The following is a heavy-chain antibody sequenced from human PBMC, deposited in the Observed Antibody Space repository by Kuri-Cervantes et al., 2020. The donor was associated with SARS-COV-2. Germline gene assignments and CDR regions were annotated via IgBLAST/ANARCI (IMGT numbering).Heavy chain of an antibody. V-gene: IGHV3-64*02. J-gene: IGHJ4*02. CDR3: ARDSGGGYSGYDYDAGFDY. D-gene: IGHD5-12*01. CDR1: GFTFSSYA. Sequence: GESLKISCAASGFTFSSYAMHWVRQAPGKGLEYVSAISSNGGSTYYADSVKGRFTISRDNSKNTLYLQMGSLRAEDMAVYYCARDSGGGYSGYDYDAGFDYWGQGTLVTVSS. CDR2: ISSNGGST.